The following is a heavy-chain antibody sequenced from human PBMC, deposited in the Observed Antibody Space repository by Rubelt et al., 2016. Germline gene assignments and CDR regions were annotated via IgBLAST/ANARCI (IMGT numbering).Heavy chain of an antibody. CDR1: GFSISSGYL. J-gene: IGHJ2*01. CDR2: ISHSGTT. V-gene: IGHV4-38-2*02. CDR3: ATYETIPNFGQLIYYFDL. D-gene: IGHD3-3*01. Sequence: GLVKPSETLSLTCTVSGFSISSGYLWGWIRQPPGKGLEWIGSISHSGTTYYNPSLKSRVAISLDTSKHHFSLKLTSVTAADTAVYYCATYETIPNFGQLIYYFDLWGRGTLVTVSS.